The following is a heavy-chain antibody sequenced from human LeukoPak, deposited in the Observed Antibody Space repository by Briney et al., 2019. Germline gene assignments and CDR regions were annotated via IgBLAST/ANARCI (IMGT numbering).Heavy chain of an antibody. J-gene: IGHJ4*02. D-gene: IGHD3-9*01. CDR3: AREYYDILTGYWQLDY. CDR2: IRYDGSNK. Sequence: GGSLRLSCAASGFTFSSYGMHWVRQAPGKGLEWVAFIRYDGSNKYYADSVKGRFTISRDNSKNTLYLQMNSLRAEDTAVYYCAREYYDILTGYWQLDYWGQGTLVTVSS. CDR1: GFTFSSYG. V-gene: IGHV3-30*02.